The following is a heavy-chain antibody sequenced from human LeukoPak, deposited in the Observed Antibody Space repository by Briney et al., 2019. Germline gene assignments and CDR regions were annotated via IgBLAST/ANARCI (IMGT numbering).Heavy chain of an antibody. CDR3: ARVDCSGGSCYSFDY. V-gene: IGHV4-4*07. Sequence: SETLSLTCTVSGGSISSNYWIWIRQSAGKGLEWIGRIHTSGSTNYSPSLKSRVTMSADTSMNQISLKLSSVTAADTAVYYCARVDCSGGSCYSFDYWGQGTLVTVSS. J-gene: IGHJ4*02. CDR1: GGSISSNY. D-gene: IGHD2-15*01. CDR2: IHTSGST.